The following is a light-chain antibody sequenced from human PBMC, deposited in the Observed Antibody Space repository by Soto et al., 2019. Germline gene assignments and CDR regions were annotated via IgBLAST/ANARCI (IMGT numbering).Light chain of an antibody. J-gene: IGLJ1*01. CDR2: GNN. Sequence: QSVLTQPPSVSGTPGQRVTISCTGGSANIGTGYDVHWYQQVPGTAPKLLIYGNNNRPPGIPDRFSGSKSDTSASLAIAGLQAEDEADYYCQSYDSGLSTYVFGTGTQVTVL. CDR3: QSYDSGLSTYV. V-gene: IGLV1-40*01. CDR1: SANIGTGYD.